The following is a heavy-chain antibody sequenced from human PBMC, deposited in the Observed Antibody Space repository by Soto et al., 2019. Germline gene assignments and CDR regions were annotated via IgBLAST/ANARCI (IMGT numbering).Heavy chain of an antibody. Sequence: QVQLQESGPGLVKPSETLSLTCTVSGGSISGYYWSWIRQPPGKGLEWIGYIYYSGSTNYHPSLKSRVTISVDTSTNQCSLKLSSVTAADTAVYYYVRERSLPVVRGSITIIDYWGQRTLVTGSS. J-gene: IGHJ4*02. V-gene: IGHV4-59*01. D-gene: IGHD3-10*01. CDR3: VRERSLPVVRGSITIIDY. CDR1: GGSISGYY. CDR2: IYYSGST.